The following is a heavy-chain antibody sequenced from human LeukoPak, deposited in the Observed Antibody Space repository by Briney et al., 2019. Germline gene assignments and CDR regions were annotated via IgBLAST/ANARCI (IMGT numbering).Heavy chain of an antibody. CDR2: VYYSAST. J-gene: IGHJ4*02. CDR1: GGSINGYY. Sequence: SETLSLTCTVSGGSINGYYWSWIRQPPGKGLEWIGFVYYSASTNYNPSLKSRVTISVDTSKKQFYLRLSSVTAAETAVYYCARGIMTTVPTFDYWGQGTLVTVSS. V-gene: IGHV4-59*01. CDR3: ARGIMTTVPTFDY. D-gene: IGHD4-17*01.